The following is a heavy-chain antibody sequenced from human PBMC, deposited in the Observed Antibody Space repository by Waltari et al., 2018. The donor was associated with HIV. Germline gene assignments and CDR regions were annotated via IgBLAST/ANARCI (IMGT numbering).Heavy chain of an antibody. CDR1: GFNVGDYY. V-gene: IGHV3-66*01. CDR2: IYRSGDT. Sequence: VQLVESGGGLVRPGGSLRLSCEPSGFNVGDYYISWVRQPPGRWRELVFIIYRSGDTNYTDAVEGRVTVSRDSSKITVFLQMNRLGVDDSAIYSCTSSVEIQQLSIIHYYFYDPMDVWGQGTTVTVSS. J-gene: IGHJ6*02. D-gene: IGHD3-22*01. CDR3: TSSVEIQQLSIIHYYFYDPMDV.